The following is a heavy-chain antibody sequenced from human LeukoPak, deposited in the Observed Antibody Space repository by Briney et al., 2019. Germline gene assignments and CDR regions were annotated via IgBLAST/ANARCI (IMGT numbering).Heavy chain of an antibody. CDR1: GYSISAYG. V-gene: IGHV1-3*01. D-gene: IGHD3-10*01. Sequence: GASVTVSCTASGYSISAYGMHWVRLAPGQRPEWMGWISAGNGDTKHSLKFQGRVTMTEDTSTDTAYMELSSLRSEDTAVYYCATDRPRPMVRGGVGPSNFDLWGRGTLVTVSS. J-gene: IGHJ2*01. CDR2: ISAGNGDT. CDR3: ATDRPRPMVRGGVGPSNFDL.